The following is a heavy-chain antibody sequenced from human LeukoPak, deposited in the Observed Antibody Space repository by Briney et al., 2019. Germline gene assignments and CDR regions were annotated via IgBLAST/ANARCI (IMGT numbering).Heavy chain of an antibody. CDR1: GGTFNNYA. J-gene: IGHJ4*02. CDR3: AVVGYQLLSEFDY. Sequence: ASVKVSCKASGGTFNNYAINWVRQAPGQGLEWMGWINPNSGGTNYAQKFQGRVTMTRDTSISTAYMELSRLRSDDTAVYYCAVVGYQLLSEFDYWGQGTLVTVSS. CDR2: INPNSGGT. D-gene: IGHD2-2*01. V-gene: IGHV1-2*02.